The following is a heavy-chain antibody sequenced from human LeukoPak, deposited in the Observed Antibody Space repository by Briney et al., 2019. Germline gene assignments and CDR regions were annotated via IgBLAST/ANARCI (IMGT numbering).Heavy chain of an antibody. D-gene: IGHD3-10*01. CDR1: GGSFSGYY. Sequence: SETLSLTCAVYGGSFSGYYWSWIRQPPGKGLEWIGEMNHSGSTNYNPSLKSRVTISVDMSKNQFSLKLSSVTAADTAVYGSGRRHNYYYYYMDVWGKGTTVTISS. CDR3: GRRHNYYYYYMDV. CDR2: MNHSGST. V-gene: IGHV4-34*03. J-gene: IGHJ6*03.